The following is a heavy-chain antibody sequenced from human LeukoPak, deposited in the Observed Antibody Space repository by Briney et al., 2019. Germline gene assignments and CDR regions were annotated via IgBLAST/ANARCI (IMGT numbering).Heavy chain of an antibody. D-gene: IGHD2-15*01. CDR3: TTGYTSASHDGY. CDR2: IKRRTDGGTP. CDR1: GFTFSDAW. V-gene: IGHV3-15*07. J-gene: IGHJ4*02. Sequence: GGSLRLSCAASGFTFSDAWVHWVRQAPGKGLEWVGLIKRRTDGGTPNYAAPVKGRFAISRDDSEDTLFLQMDSLKSEDTGVYYCTTGYTSASHDGYCGQGTLVTASS.